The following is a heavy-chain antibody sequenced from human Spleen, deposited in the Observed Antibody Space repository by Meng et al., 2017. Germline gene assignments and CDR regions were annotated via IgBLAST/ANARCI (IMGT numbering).Heavy chain of an antibody. CDR3: ARDPTPFSSGTGVYFDD. CDR1: GFTFYDYA. J-gene: IGHJ4*02. D-gene: IGHD6-19*01. CDR2: ISWNSGSI. Sequence: GGSLRPSCAGSGFTFYDYAMHWVRQAPGKGLEWVSHISWNSGSIDYADSVKGRFTIPRDNAKNSLYLQMNSLTTEDTAFYYCARDPTPFSSGTGVYFDDWGQGALVTVSS. V-gene: IGHV3-9*01.